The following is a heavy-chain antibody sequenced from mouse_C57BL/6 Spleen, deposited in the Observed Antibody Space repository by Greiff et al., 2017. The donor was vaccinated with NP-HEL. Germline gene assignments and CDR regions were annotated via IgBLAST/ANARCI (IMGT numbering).Heavy chain of an antibody. CDR1: GFNIKDYY. J-gene: IGHJ2*01. CDR2: IDPEDGET. CDR3: AEGDYGSSSVDY. D-gene: IGHD1-1*01. V-gene: IGHV14-2*01. Sequence: DVKLQESGAELVKPGASVKLSCTASGFNIKDYYMHWVKQRTEQGLEWIGRIDPEDGETKYAPKFQGKATITADTSSNTAYLQLSSLTSEDTAVYYCAEGDYGSSSVDYWGQGTTLTVSS.